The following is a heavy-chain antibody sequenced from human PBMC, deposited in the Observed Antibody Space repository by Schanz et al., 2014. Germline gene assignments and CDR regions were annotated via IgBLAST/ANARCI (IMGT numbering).Heavy chain of an antibody. CDR2: INTGSGDT. D-gene: IGHD3-9*01. Sequence: QVQLVQSGPEVKKPGASVKVSCQASGYTLKDHAMHWVRQAPGQRLEWMGGINTGSGDTKYPQKLQGRVTMTTDTSTSAAYMELRSLRADDTAVYYCARDAADFYDILTEEDYWGQGTLVTVSS. CDR3: ARDAADFYDILTEEDY. V-gene: IGHV1-3*04. J-gene: IGHJ4*02. CDR1: GYTLKDHA.